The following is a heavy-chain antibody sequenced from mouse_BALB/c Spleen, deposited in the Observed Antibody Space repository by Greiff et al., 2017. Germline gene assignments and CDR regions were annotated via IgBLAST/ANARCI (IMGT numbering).Heavy chain of an antibody. CDR1: GYTFTSYY. CDR3: TRGNWGFDY. Sequence: QVQLQQSGAELVKPGASVKLSCKASGYTFTSYYMYWVKQRPGQGLEWIGEINPSNGGTNFNEKFKSKATLTVDKSSSTAYMQLSSLTSEDSAVYYCTRGNWGFDYWGQGTTLTVSS. J-gene: IGHJ2*01. V-gene: IGHV1S81*02. D-gene: IGHD4-1*01. CDR2: INPSNGGT.